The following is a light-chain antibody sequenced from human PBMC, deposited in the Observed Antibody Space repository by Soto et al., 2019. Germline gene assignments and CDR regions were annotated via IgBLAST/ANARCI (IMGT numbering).Light chain of an antibody. CDR2: GAS. CDR1: HSLSRY. CDR3: QQYNSWLWT. Sequence: VLTQSPATLSLSPGERATLFCRSSHSLSRYLAWYQQKPGQAARLLIYGASTRATGIQARFSGSGSGTEFTLIISSLQSEDSAVYCCQQYNSWLWTFGQGTKVDIK. V-gene: IGKV3-15*01. J-gene: IGKJ1*01.